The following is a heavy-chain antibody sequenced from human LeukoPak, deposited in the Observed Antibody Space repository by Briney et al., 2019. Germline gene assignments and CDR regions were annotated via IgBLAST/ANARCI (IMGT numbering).Heavy chain of an antibody. CDR2: INHSGST. V-gene: IGHV4-34*01. CDR1: GGSFSGYY. D-gene: IGHD3-10*01. Sequence: SETLSLTCAVYGGSFSGYYWSWIRQPPGKGLEWIGGINHSGSTNYNPSLKSRVTLSGDTSNNQFSLKLSSVTAADTAVYYCARARQYYFGSGSYGWWGQGTLVTVSS. J-gene: IGHJ4*02. CDR3: ARARQYYFGSGSYGW.